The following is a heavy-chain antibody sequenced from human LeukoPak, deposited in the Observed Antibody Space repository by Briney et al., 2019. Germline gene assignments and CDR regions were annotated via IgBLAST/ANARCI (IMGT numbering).Heavy chain of an antibody. CDR3: ARIAMAGIGDGFDI. Sequence: GGSLRLSCAASGFTFSRFWMSWVRQAPGKGLEWVSGINWNGGSTGYADSVKGRFAISRDNARNSLYLQMNSLRAEDTALYYCARIAMAGIGDGFDIWGQGTMVTVSS. V-gene: IGHV3-20*04. CDR2: INWNGGST. CDR1: GFTFSRFW. D-gene: IGHD6-19*01. J-gene: IGHJ3*02.